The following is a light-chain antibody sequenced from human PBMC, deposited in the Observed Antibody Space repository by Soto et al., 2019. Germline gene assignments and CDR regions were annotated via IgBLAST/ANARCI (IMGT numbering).Light chain of an antibody. V-gene: IGKV1-5*03. Sequence: IQMTQFPSTLSYSVGDRXRIICRASQSIGDWLAWYQQKPGKGPKLLIYRASSLERGVPSRFSGSGSGTEFTLTISSLQPEDLATYYCQRFDTYAFGQGTKVDIK. CDR3: QRFDTYA. CDR1: QSIGDW. CDR2: RAS. J-gene: IGKJ1*01.